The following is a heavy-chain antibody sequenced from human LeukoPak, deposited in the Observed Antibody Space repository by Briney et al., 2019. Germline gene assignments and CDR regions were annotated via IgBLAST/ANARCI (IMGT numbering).Heavy chain of an antibody. Sequence: GASVKVSCKASGYTFTSYYMHWVRQAPGQGLEGMGIINPSGGSTSYAQKFQGRVTMTRDTSTSTVYMELSSLRSEDTAVYYCAREGTGCSSTSCYTGNNWFDPWGQEPWSPSPQ. CDR2: INPSGGST. CDR1: GYTFTSYY. D-gene: IGHD2-2*02. J-gene: IGHJ5*02. CDR3: AREGTGCSSTSCYTGNNWFDP. V-gene: IGHV1-46*01.